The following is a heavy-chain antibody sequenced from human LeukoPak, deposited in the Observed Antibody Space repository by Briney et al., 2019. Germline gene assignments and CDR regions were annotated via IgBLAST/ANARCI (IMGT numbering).Heavy chain of an antibody. CDR3: ARAGWFGEFCDY. V-gene: IGHV3-23*01. D-gene: IGHD3-10*01. Sequence: GGSLRLSCEASGFTFGSHAMYWVRQAPGKGLEWVAGIFGSGGSPHYADPVKGRFTISRDNSRNTVYLQINSLRAEDTAVYYCARAGWFGEFCDYWGQGTLVTVSS. CDR2: IFGSGGSP. CDR1: GFTFGSHA. J-gene: IGHJ4*02.